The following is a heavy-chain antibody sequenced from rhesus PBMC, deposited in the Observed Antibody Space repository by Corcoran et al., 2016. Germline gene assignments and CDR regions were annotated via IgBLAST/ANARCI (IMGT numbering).Heavy chain of an antibody. V-gene: IGHV4-106*01. J-gene: IGHJ4*01. CDR1: GGSIRDDYY. D-gene: IGHD4-23*01. CDR3: ARGEYSTYFDY. Sequence: QVQLQESGPGLVKPSETLSLTCAVSGGSIRDDYYWSWIRQPPGKGREWIGYIGGSGGGTNYKPSIKERVTISIYTSKNQFSLKLSSVTAADTAVYYCARGEYSTYFDYCGQGVLVTVSS. CDR2: IGGSGGGT.